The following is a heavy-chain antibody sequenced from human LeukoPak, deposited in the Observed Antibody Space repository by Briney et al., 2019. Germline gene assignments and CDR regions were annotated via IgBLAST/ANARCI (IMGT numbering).Heavy chain of an antibody. V-gene: IGHV3-33*06. Sequence: LSGGSLRLSCAASGFTFSSYGMHWVRQAPGKGLEWVAVIWYDGSNKYYADSVKGRFTISRDNSKNTLYLQMNSLRAEDTAVYYCAKDXRAYYYDSSGYXSXXFDXXGQGXLVT. D-gene: IGHD3-22*01. CDR2: IWYDGSNK. CDR1: GFTFSSYG. J-gene: IGHJ4*02. CDR3: AKDXRAYYYDSSGYXSXXFDX.